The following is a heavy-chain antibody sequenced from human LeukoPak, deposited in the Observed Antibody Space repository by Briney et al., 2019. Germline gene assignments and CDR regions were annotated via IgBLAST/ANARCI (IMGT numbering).Heavy chain of an antibody. Sequence: SQTLSLTCAVSGGSISSGGYSWSWIRQPPGKGLEWIGYIYHSGSTYYNPSLKSRVTISVDRSKNQFSLKLSSVTAADTAVYYCARENTSKYYFDYWGQGTLVTVSS. CDR3: ARENTSKYYFDY. CDR2: IYHSGST. D-gene: IGHD1/OR15-1a*01. CDR1: GGSISSGGYS. V-gene: IGHV4-30-2*01. J-gene: IGHJ4*02.